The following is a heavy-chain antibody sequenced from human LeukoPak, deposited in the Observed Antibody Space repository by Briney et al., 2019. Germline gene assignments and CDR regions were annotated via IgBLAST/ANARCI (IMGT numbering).Heavy chain of an antibody. D-gene: IGHD4-11*01. J-gene: IGHJ4*02. CDR2: IYTSGST. CDR3: ASTVTTLGYYFDY. V-gene: IGHV4-61*02. Sequence: SQTLSLTCTVSGGSISSGSYYWSWIRQPAGKGLEWIGRIYTSGSTNYNPSLKSRVTISVDTSKNQFSLKLSSVTAADTAVYYCASTVTTLGYYFDYWGQGTLVTVSS. CDR1: GGSISSGSYY.